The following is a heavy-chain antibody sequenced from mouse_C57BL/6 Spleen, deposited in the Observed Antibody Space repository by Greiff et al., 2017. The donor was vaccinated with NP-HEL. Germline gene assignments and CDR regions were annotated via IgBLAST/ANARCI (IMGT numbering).Heavy chain of an antibody. CDR3: ARVYYYGSSLYAMDY. V-gene: IGHV1-55*01. Sequence: VQLQQSGAELVKPGASVKMSCKASGYTFTSYWITWVKQRPGQGLEWIGDIYPGSGSTNYNEKFKSKATLTVDTSSSTAYMQLSSLTSEDSAVYYCARVYYYGSSLYAMDYWGQGTSVTVSS. CDR1: GYTFTSYW. D-gene: IGHD1-1*01. J-gene: IGHJ4*01. CDR2: IYPGSGST.